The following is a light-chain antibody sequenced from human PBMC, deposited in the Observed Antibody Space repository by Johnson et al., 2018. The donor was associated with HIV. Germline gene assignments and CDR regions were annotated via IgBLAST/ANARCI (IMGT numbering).Light chain of an antibody. CDR2: ENN. J-gene: IGLJ1*01. V-gene: IGLV1-51*02. CDR1: SSNIGKNY. CDR3: GTWHSSLSAGGV. Sequence: QSVLTQPPSVSAAPGQKVTISCSGSSSNIGKNYVSWYQQFPGTAPKLLIYENNKRPSGIPDRFSGSKSGTSATLAITALQPGDEADYYCGTWHSSLSAGGVFGTGTKVTVL.